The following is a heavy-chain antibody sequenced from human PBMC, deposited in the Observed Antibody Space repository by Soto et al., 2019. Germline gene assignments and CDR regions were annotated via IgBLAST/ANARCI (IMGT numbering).Heavy chain of an antibody. V-gene: IGHV1-69*01. Sequence: QVQLVQSGAEVKKPGSSVKVSCTASGVTFSSYAISWVRQAPGQGLEWMGGIIPIFGTANYAQTFQGRVTITADESTRTPYIELSSLRSEDTGVHDCARPMVRSLPSEYFYYWGQGTLVSVSA. J-gene: IGHJ4*02. D-gene: IGHD3-10*01. CDR1: GVTFSSYA. CDR2: IIPIFGTA. CDR3: ARPMVRSLPSEYFYY.